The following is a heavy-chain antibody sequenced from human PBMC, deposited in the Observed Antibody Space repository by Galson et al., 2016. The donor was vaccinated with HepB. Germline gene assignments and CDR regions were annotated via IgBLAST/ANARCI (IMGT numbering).Heavy chain of an antibody. Sequence: SVKVSCKAFGYSFTSHYIYWVRQAPGQGLEWMGVVNPSGGSPSYAQKFQDRVNMTRDTSTSTVYMELSSLRSEDTAVYYCARVAYPHNDSWSGFYTDRFYYYAFDVCGQGTTFTVSS. CDR2: VNPSGGSP. V-gene: IGHV1-46*01. J-gene: IGHJ6*02. D-gene: IGHD3-3*01. CDR1: GYSFTSHY. CDR3: ARVAYPHNDSWSGFYTDRFYYYAFDV.